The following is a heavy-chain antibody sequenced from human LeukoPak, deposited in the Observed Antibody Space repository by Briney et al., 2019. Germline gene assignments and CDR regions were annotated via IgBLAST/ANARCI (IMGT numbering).Heavy chain of an antibody. CDR1: RASISTYY. CDR3: AGSGGYSSSWSL. Sequence: PSETLPLTPTLSRASISTYYWNWLRQPPGKGMEWIWYMSNTGITTYNPSFRSRVTILVDTSKIQFSLKLGSVTAAGTAVCYCAGSGGYSSSWSLWGQGTLVTVSS. CDR2: MSNTGIT. J-gene: IGHJ4*02. D-gene: IGHD6-13*01. V-gene: IGHV4-59*13.